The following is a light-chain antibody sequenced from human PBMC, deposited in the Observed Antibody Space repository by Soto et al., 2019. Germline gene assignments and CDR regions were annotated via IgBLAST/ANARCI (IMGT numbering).Light chain of an antibody. CDR3: LQHTYIWS. J-gene: IGKJ1*01. CDR2: GAS. CDR1: QDVRND. V-gene: IGKV1-17*02. Sequence: DIHMTQSPPSLSASVGYRFTITCRASQDVRNDLGWFQQKPGKAPKRLIFGASNLESGVPSRLSGTGSGTEFILTITNLQPEDFATYYCLQHTYIWSFGQGTKVDIK.